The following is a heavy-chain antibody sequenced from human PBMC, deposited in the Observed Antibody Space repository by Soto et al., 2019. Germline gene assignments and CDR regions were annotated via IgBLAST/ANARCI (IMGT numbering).Heavy chain of an antibody. Sequence: GGSLRLSCAASGFTFSDYYMSWIRQAPGKGLEWVSYISSSSSYTNYADSVKGRFTISRDNAKNSLYLQMNSLRAEDTAVYYCARDLRDVLRFLEWSVGFDYWGQGTLVTVSS. CDR2: ISSSSSYT. J-gene: IGHJ4*02. D-gene: IGHD3-3*01. CDR1: GFTFSDYY. V-gene: IGHV3-11*06. CDR3: ARDLRDVLRFLEWSVGFDY.